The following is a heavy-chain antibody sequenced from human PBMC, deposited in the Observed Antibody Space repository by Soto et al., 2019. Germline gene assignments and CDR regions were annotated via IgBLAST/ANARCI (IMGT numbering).Heavy chain of an antibody. CDR2: VKNRANSYTT. D-gene: IGHD3-10*01. Sequence: GSLRLSCAASGFTFSDPYMDWVRQAPGKGLEWVGRVKNRANSYTTEYAASVRGRFTISRDDSKNSVYLQMNSLKTEDTAVYYCTRAPSYYGSGSHDWGQGTTVTVSS. CDR3: TRAPSYYGSGSHD. V-gene: IGHV3-72*01. CDR1: GFTFSDPY. J-gene: IGHJ6*02.